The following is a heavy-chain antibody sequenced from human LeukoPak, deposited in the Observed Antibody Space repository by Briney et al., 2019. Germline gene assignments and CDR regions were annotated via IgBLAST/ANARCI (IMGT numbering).Heavy chain of an antibody. CDR1: GGTFSSYA. J-gene: IGHJ6*03. D-gene: IGHD4-23*01. CDR2: IIPIFGTA. CDR3: ARDGNGGYYYMDV. Sequence: GAPVKVSCKASGGTFSSYAISWVRQAPGQGLEWMGGIIPIFGTANYAQKFQGRVTITTDESTSTAYMELSSLRSEDTAVYYCARDGNGGYYYMDVWGKGTTVTVSS. V-gene: IGHV1-69*05.